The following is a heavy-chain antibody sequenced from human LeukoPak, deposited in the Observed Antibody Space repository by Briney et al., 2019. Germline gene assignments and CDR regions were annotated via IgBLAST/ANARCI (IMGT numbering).Heavy chain of an antibody. CDR1: GFTFSRYA. CDR2: ITGSGGTT. J-gene: IGHJ6*01. V-gene: IGHV3-23*01. Sequence: GGSLRLSCAASGFTFSRYAMSWVRQAPGKGLEWVSSITGSGGTTYYADSVEGRFTISRDNSKNTLYLQVNSLRAEDTAIYYCAKMKGHPLPKYYMDVWGQGTTVTVSS. D-gene: IGHD1-26*01. CDR3: AKMKGHPLPKYYMDV.